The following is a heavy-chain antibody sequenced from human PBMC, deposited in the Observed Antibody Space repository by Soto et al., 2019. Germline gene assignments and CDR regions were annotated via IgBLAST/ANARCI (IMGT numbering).Heavy chain of an antibody. CDR2: ISSAGGST. V-gene: IGHV3-23*01. D-gene: IGHD6-19*01. CDR3: AKNPSSSASYYFDH. CDR1: GFAFSRYA. Sequence: GGSLRLSCVASGFAFSRYAMSWVRQAPGKGREWVSSISSAGGSTYYADSVKGRFTITRDNSKNTLYVQMTRLRAEDTAVYYCAKNPSSSASYYFDHWGQGTLVTVSS. J-gene: IGHJ4*02.